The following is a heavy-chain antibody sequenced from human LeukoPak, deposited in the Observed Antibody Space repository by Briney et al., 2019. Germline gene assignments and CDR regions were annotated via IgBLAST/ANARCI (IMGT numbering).Heavy chain of an antibody. CDR1: GDSFTSSNYY. Sequence: SETLSLTCTVSGDSFTSSNYYWGWIRQPPGKGLEWIGSVFDSGSTYYKPSLKSRVTISVDTSKNQFSLKVRSVTAADTAFYYCARVIAGTEAFDIWGPGTLVTVSS. V-gene: IGHV4-39*07. J-gene: IGHJ3*02. CDR3: ARVIAGTEAFDI. D-gene: IGHD2-21*01. CDR2: VFDSGST.